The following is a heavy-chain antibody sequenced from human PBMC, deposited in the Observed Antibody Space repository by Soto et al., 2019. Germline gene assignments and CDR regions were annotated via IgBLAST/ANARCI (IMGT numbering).Heavy chain of an antibody. D-gene: IGHD3-3*01. CDR3: ARNKIFDPQNPTTYGMDV. Sequence: SVKVSCKASGGTFSSYAISWVRQAPGQGLEWMGGIIPIFGTANYAQKFQGRVTITADESTSTAYMELSSLRSEDTAVYYCARNKIFDPQNPTTYGMDVWGQGTTVTVSS. J-gene: IGHJ6*02. V-gene: IGHV1-69*13. CDR2: IIPIFGTA. CDR1: GGTFSSYA.